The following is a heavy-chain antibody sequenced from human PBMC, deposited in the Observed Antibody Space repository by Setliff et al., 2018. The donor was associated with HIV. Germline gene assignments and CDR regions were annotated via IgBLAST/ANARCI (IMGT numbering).Heavy chain of an antibody. CDR1: GFTFSSYA. D-gene: IGHD3-10*01. CDR3: ARSVIGYYYYGMDV. Sequence: GGSLRLSCAASGFTFSSYAMNWVRQAPGKGLEWVSTISGSGGTKYYADSVKGRFTISRDNSKNTLYLQMNSLRAEDTAVYYCARSVIGYYYYGMDVWGQGTLVTVSS. J-gene: IGHJ6*02. CDR2: ISGSGGTK. V-gene: IGHV3-23*01.